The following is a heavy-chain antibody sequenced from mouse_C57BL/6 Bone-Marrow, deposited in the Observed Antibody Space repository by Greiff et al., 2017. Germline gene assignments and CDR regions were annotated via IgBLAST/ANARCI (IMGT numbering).Heavy chain of an antibody. CDR1: GFTFTDYY. V-gene: IGHV7-3*01. CDR3: ARYIRGFLLDY. Sequence: EVKLMESGGGLVQPGGSLSLSCAASGFTFTDYYMSWVRQPPGKALEWLGFIRNKANGYTTEYSASVKGRFTISRDNYQSILYLQMNALRAEDSATYYCARYIRGFLLDYWGQGTTLTVSS. J-gene: IGHJ2*01. CDR2: IRNKANGYTT.